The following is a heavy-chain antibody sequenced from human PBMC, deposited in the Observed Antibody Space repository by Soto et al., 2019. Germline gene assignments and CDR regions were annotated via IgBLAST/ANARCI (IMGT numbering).Heavy chain of an antibody. J-gene: IGHJ5*02. CDR1: GGSISSSNW. D-gene: IGHD6-13*01. CDR2: IYHSGST. Sequence: SETLSLTCAVSGGSISSSNWWSWVRQPPGKGLEWIGEIYHSGSTNYNPSLKSRVTISVDKSKNQFSLKLSSVTAADTAVYYCAEGHSSSWYGNWFDPWGQGTLVTVSS. CDR3: AEGHSSSWYGNWFDP. V-gene: IGHV4-4*02.